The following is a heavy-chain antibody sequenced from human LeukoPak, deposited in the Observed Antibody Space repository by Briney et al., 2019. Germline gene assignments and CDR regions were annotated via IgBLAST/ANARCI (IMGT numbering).Heavy chain of an antibody. CDR1: GFTFSRYW. CDR2: IKADGSEK. J-gene: IGHJ4*02. CDR3: ARDQGWLQHDY. V-gene: IGHV3-7*05. D-gene: IGHD5-24*01. Sequence: GGSLRLSCAASGFTFSRYWMSWVRQAPGKVLEWVAIIKADGSEKYYVDSVKGRFTTSRDNAKNSLFLQMNSLRAEDTAVYFCARDQGWLQHDYWGQGTLVSVTS.